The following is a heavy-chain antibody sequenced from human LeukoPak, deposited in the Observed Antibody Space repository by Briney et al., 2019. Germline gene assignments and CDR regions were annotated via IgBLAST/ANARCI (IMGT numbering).Heavy chain of an antibody. V-gene: IGHV3-9*01. D-gene: IGHD2-15*01. J-gene: IGHJ4*02. Sequence: GRSLRLSCAASGFTFDDYAMHWVRQAPGKGLEWVSGISWNSGSIGYADSVKGRLTISRDNAKNSLYLQMNSLRAENTALYYWAKDRFRCSVVVAAAFDYWGQGTLVTVSS. CDR3: AKDRFRCSVVVAAAFDY. CDR1: GFTFDDYA. CDR2: ISWNSGSI.